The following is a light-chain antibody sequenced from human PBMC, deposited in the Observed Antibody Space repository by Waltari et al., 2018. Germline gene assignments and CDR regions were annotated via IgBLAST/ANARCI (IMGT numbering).Light chain of an antibody. CDR2: KVS. Sequence: DIVMTQSPLSLPVTLGQPASISCRSSQSLAHSDGNTYLSWFQQRPGQSPRRLIHKVSNRDSGVPDRFSGSGSGIEFTLRISRVEAEDVGVYFCMQGTLWVTFGQGTRLEIK. V-gene: IGKV2-30*02. CDR1: QSLAHSDGNTY. CDR3: MQGTLWVT. J-gene: IGKJ5*01.